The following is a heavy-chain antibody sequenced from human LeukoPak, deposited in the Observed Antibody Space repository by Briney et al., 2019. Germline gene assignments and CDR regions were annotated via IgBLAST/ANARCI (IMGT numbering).Heavy chain of an antibody. CDR3: AKRASGSGTSLYYFDY. J-gene: IGHJ4*02. D-gene: IGHD3-10*01. Sequence: GGSLRLSCAASGFTFSIYAMSWVRQAPGKGLEWVSSISGNGGTTYYADSVKGRFTISRDNSKNTLYLQMNSLRAEDTAVYYCAKRASGSGTSLYYFDYWGQGTLVTVSS. CDR1: GFTFSIYA. V-gene: IGHV3-23*01. CDR2: ISGNGGTT.